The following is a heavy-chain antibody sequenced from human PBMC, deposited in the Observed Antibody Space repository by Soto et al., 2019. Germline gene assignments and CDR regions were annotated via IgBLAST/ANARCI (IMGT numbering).Heavy chain of an antibody. J-gene: IGHJ4*02. D-gene: IGHD2-15*01. CDR1: GFIFSEST. Sequence: GGSLRLACSASGFIFSESTIYWVRQVPGKGLEAISAVSTSGRSTYYADSVKDRFTISRDNSKNTLFLQMGSLRPEDTAIYYCVKQAHGLDGVAFDYWGQGTQVTVSS. CDR3: VKQAHGLDGVAFDY. V-gene: IGHV3-64D*06. CDR2: VSTSGRST.